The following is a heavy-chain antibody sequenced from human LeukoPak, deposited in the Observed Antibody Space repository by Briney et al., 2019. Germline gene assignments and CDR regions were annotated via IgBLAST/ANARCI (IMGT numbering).Heavy chain of an antibody. CDR2: IKADGSGT. J-gene: IGHJ6*02. CDR3: ATWAFYHNLDV. V-gene: IGHV3-43*02. Sequence: GGSLRLSCAASGFTIGPYAMYWVRQGPGRGLEWVSVIKADGSGTFYADSVRGRFTTSRDNSKNSLYLQMNSLTSEDTALYYCATWAFYHNLDVWGQGTTVIVSS. CDR1: GFTIGPYA. D-gene: IGHD2/OR15-2a*01.